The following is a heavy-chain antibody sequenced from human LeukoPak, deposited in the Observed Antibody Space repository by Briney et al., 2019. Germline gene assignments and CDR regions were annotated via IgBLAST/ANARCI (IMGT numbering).Heavy chain of an antibody. V-gene: IGHV1-18*04. CDR3: ARGRNGGNAFDI. CDR1: GYTFTGYY. CDR2: ISAYNGNT. Sequence: ASVKVSCKASGYTFTGYYMHWVRQAPGQGLEWMGWISAYNGNTNYAQKLQGRVTMTTDTSTSTAYMELRSLRSDDTAVYYCARGRNGGNAFDIWGQGTMVTVSS. D-gene: IGHD4-23*01. J-gene: IGHJ3*02.